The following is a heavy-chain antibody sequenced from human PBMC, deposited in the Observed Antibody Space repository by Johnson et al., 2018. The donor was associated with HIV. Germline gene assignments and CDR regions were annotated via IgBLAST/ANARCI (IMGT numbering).Heavy chain of an antibody. J-gene: IGHJ3*02. Sequence: QMQLVESGGDLVQPGGSLRLACAASAFTFSNYAMHWVRQAPGKGLEWVAVISYDGNKTYYADSVRGLTISRDNSKNTLYLQLSSLRSEDTAVYYCARDSGVPGNDAFDIWGQGTMVTVSS. CDR2: ISYDGNKT. CDR1: AFTFSNYA. CDR3: ARDSGVPGNDAFDI. V-gene: IGHV3-30*03. D-gene: IGHD3-10*01.